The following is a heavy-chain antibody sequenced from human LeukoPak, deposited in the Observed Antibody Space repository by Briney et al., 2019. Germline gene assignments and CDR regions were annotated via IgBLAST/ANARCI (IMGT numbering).Heavy chain of an antibody. CDR2: ISDSGGRT. D-gene: IGHD3-22*01. CDR3: AKRGVVIRVILVGFHKEAYYFDS. J-gene: IGHJ4*02. V-gene: IGHV3-23*01. Sequence: GGSLRLSCAVSGITLSNYGMSWVRQAPGKGLEWVAGISDSGGRTNYADSVKGRFTISRDNPKNTLYLQMNSLRAEDTAVYFCAKRGVVIRVILVGFHKEAYYFDSWGQGALVTVSS. CDR1: GITLSNYG.